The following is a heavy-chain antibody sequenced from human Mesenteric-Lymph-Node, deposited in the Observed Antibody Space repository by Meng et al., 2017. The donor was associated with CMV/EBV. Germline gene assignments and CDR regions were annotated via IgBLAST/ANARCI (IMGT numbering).Heavy chain of an antibody. CDR1: GFTVSSNY. CDR3: AKKLGEWFGELSRAFDY. V-gene: IGHV3-66*03. CDR2: IYSCGST. D-gene: IGHD3-10*01. J-gene: IGHJ4*02. Sequence: GGSLRLSCAASGFTVSSNYMSWVRQAPGKGLEWVSVIYSCGSTYYADSVKGRFTISRDNSKNTLYLQMNSLRAEDTAVYYCAKKLGEWFGELSRAFDYWGQGTLVTVSS.